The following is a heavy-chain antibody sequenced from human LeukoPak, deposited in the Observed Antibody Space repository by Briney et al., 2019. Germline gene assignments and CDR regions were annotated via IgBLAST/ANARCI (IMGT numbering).Heavy chain of an antibody. V-gene: IGHV3-48*04. D-gene: IGHD1-26*01. CDR1: GFSFSINS. J-gene: IGHJ4*02. CDR2: ISGSRQTI. CDR3: ARDGPTFSYGEVLPRFDY. Sequence: GGSLRLSCAASGFSFSINSMNWVRQAPGRGLEWVSYISGSRQTIYYADSVQGRFTISRHNGKNSVFLQMNSLRPEDTAVYYCARDGPTFSYGEVLPRFDYWGQGTLVTVSS.